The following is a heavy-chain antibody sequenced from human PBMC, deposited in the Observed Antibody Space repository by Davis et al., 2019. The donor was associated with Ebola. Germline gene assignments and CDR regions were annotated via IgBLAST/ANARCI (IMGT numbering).Heavy chain of an antibody. CDR2: ISYSGST. D-gene: IGHD3-10*01. CDR3: AGTMVRGVIISPDFDY. CDR1: GGSISSYY. V-gene: IGHV4-59*08. J-gene: IGHJ4*02. Sequence: SETLSLTCTVSGGSISSYYWSWIRQPPGKGLEWIGYISYSGSTNYNPSLKSRVTISVDTSKNQFSLKLSSVTAADTAVYYCAGTMVRGVIISPDFDYWGQGTLVTVSS.